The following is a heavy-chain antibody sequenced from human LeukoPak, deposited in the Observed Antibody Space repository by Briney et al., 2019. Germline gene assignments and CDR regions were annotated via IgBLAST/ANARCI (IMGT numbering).Heavy chain of an antibody. D-gene: IGHD3-3*01. CDR2: IYYSGST. CDR3: ARVKYYDFWSGNNWFDP. J-gene: IGHJ5*02. V-gene: IGHV4-59*01. CDR1: GGSISSYY. Sequence: SETLSLTCTVSGGSISSYYWSWIRQPPGKGREWIGYIYYSGSTNYNPSLKSRVTISVDTSKNQFSLKLSSVTAADTAVYYCARVKYYDFWSGNNWFDPWGQGTLVTVSS.